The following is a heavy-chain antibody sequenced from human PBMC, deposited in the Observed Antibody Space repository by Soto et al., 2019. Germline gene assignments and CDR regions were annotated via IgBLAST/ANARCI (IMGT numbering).Heavy chain of an antibody. Sequence: ASVKVSCKASVYTFTTYYMHCVRQAPGQGLEWMGIINPSGGSTSYPQKLQDRVTMTRDTSASTAYMELSSLRSEDTAVYYCARDLSGCSGGSCYSARFDYWGQGTLVTVSS. CDR2: INPSGGST. CDR3: ARDLSGCSGGSCYSARFDY. CDR1: VYTFTTYY. D-gene: IGHD2-15*01. V-gene: IGHV1-46*01. J-gene: IGHJ4*02.